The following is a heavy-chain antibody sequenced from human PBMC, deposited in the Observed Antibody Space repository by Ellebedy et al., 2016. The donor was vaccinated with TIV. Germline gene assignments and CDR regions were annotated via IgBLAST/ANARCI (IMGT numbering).Heavy chain of an antibody. CDR2: IYYSGST. CDR1: GGSISSDNYY. V-gene: IGHV4-31*11. CDR3: ASLSGGIYYYGSGSAFDI. J-gene: IGHJ3*02. Sequence: SETLSLTXAVSGGSISSDNYYWSWIRQHPGRGLEWIGNIYYSGSTYYNPSLKSRVTISVETSKNHFSLKLSSVTAADTAVYYCASLSGGIYYYGSGSAFDIWGQGTMVTVSS. D-gene: IGHD3-10*01.